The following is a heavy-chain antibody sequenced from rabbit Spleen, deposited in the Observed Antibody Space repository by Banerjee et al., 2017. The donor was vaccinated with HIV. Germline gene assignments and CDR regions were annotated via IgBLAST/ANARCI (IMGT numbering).Heavy chain of an antibody. J-gene: IGHJ3*01. CDR3: ARDLPDIIGWNFGF. Sequence: QEQLEESGGGLVTPGGTLTLTCKASGFSFSEKEVMCWVRQAPGKGLEWIGCINTITGKTVYATWAKGRFTISRASSTTVFLQMTSLTVADTATYFCARDLPDIIGWNFGFWGPGTLVTVS. CDR1: GFSFSEKEV. V-gene: IGHV1S45*01. CDR2: INTITGKT. D-gene: IGHD1-1*01.